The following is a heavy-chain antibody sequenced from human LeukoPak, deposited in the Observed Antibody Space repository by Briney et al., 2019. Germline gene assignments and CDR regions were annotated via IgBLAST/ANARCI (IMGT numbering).Heavy chain of an antibody. Sequence: SETLSLTCTVSGGSMNTYFWSWIRQPPGKGXXXXXHMHYSGSTTYNPSLKSRVTISVDVSKNQFSLKLSSVTAADTDVYYCARHKTGGTYPLDYWGQGTLVTVSS. D-gene: IGHD1-26*01. CDR2: MHYSGST. CDR3: ARHKTGGTYPLDY. J-gene: IGHJ4*02. CDR1: GGSMNTYF. V-gene: IGHV4-59*08.